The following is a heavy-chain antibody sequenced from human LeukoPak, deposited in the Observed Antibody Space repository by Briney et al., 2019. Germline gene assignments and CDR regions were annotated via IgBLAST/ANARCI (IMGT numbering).Heavy chain of an antibody. CDR2: ISAYNGNT. V-gene: IGHV1-18*01. D-gene: IGHD6-13*01. J-gene: IGHJ4*02. Sequence: GASVKVSCKASGYTFTSYGISWVRQAPGQGLEWMGWISAYNGNTNYAQKLQGRVTMTTGTSTSTAYVELRSLRSDDTAVYYCARGYSSSWYWDYFDYWGQGALVTVSS. CDR3: ARGYSSSWYWDYFDY. CDR1: GYTFTSYG.